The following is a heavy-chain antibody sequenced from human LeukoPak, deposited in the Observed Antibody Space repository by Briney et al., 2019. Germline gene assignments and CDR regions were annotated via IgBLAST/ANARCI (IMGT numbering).Heavy chain of an antibody. D-gene: IGHD4-11*01. Sequence: SETLSLTCAVYGGSFSGYYWSWIRQPPGKGLEWIGYIYYSGSTNYNPSLKSRVTISVDTSKNQFSLKLSSVTAADTAVYYCARVNYRDYFDYWGQGTLVTVSS. CDR1: GGSFSGYY. CDR3: ARVNYRDYFDY. CDR2: IYYSGST. V-gene: IGHV4-59*01. J-gene: IGHJ4*02.